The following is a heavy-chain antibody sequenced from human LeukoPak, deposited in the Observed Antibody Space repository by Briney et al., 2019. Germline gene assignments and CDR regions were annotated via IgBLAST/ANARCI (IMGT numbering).Heavy chain of an antibody. V-gene: IGHV3-49*04. Sequence: PGGSLRLSCSASGFTFCDYAVIWVRQAPGKGLDWVGFIRSKAYGGTTECAASVRGRFTISRDDSKSIAYLQMNSLKTEDTAVYYCTRDFGDYKGDYWGQGTLVTVSS. CDR3: TRDFGDYKGDY. CDR2: IRSKAYGGTT. D-gene: IGHD4-17*01. J-gene: IGHJ4*02. CDR1: GFTFCDYA.